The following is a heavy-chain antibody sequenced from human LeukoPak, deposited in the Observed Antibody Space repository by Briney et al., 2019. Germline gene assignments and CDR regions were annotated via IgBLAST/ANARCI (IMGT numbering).Heavy chain of an antibody. CDR3: ARHKRANYYDISGHHEFDSFDI. D-gene: IGHD3-22*01. J-gene: IGHJ3*02. Sequence: PSETLSLTCAVSGGSISSSNWWSWVRQPPGKGLEWIGEIYHSGSTNYNPSLKSRVTISVDKSKNQFSLKLSSVTAADTAVYYCARHKRANYYDISGHHEFDSFDIWGQGTMVTVSS. V-gene: IGHV4-4*02. CDR2: IYHSGST. CDR1: GGSISSSNW.